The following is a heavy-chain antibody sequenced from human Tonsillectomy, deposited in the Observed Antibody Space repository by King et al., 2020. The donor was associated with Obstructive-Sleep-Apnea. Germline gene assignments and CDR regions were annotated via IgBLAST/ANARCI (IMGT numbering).Heavy chain of an antibody. Sequence: QLQESGPGLVKPSQTLSLTCAVSGGSISSGGYSWNRIRQPPGKGLEWIGYIYYSWSTYNNPSLESRVTISVDTSNNQFSLRLSSLTAAATAVYYWARAIWSGYSDRYYFDYWGQGTLVTVSS. V-gene: IGHV4-30-4*07. CDR1: GGSISSGGYS. CDR2: IYYSWST. J-gene: IGHJ4*02. CDR3: ARAIWSGYSDRYYFDY. D-gene: IGHD3-3*01.